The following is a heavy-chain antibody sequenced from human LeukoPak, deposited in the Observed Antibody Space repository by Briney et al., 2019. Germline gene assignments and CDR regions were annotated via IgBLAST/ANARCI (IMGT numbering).Heavy chain of an antibody. J-gene: IGHJ6*03. D-gene: IGHD4-11*01. CDR3: ARHHRGQYSNYYYYYYMDV. V-gene: IGHV4-4*09. Sequence: SETLTLTCTVSGGPISSYYWSWIRQPPGKGLEWIGYIYTSGSTNYNPSLKSRVTISVDTSKNQFSLQLSSVTAADTAVYYCARHHRGQYSNYYYYYYMDVWGKGTTVTVSS. CDR1: GGPISSYY. CDR2: IYTSGST.